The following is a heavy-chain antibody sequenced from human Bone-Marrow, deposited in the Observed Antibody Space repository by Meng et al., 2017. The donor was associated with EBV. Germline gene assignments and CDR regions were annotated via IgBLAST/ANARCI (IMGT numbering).Heavy chain of an antibody. CDR3: ASESGRGFTPDY. CDR2: LIPMSGAP. CDR1: GGTFTSDG. V-gene: IGHV1-69*01. J-gene: IGHJ4*02. D-gene: IGHD3-10*01. Sequence: GEVVQSGGEVKKPGSSVKVSCWAFGGTFTSDGVSWVRHAPGQGLEWMGGLIPMSGAPHYAQKFQGRVTITADESTSTHYMDLSNLRSDDTAMYYCASESGRGFTPDYWGQGTLVTVS.